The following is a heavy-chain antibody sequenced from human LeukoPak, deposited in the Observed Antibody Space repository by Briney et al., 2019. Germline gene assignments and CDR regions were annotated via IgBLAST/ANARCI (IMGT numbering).Heavy chain of an antibody. CDR3: AKVKEYYDYGMDV. CDR2: ISSSGGST. J-gene: IGHJ6*02. CDR1: GFTFSSYA. V-gene: IGHV3-23*01. Sequence: GGSLRLSCAASGFTFSSYAMSWVRQAPGKGLEWVSAISSSGGSTYYADSVKGRFTISRDNSKNTLYLQINSLRAEDTAVYYCAKVKEYYDYGMDVWGQGTTVTVSS.